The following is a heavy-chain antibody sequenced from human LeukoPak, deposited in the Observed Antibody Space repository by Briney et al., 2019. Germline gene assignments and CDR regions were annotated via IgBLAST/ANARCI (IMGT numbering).Heavy chain of an antibody. Sequence: PSETLSLTCTVSGGSISSSSYYWGWIRQPPGKGLEWIGSIYYSGSTYYNPSLKSPVTISVATSKNQFSLKRSSVTSTDTALVXXXXXXXXXXXRGAIQRGPYYFDYWGQGTLVTVSS. CDR3: XXXXXXXXXRGAIQRGPYYFDY. D-gene: IGHD3-10*01. V-gene: IGHV4-39*07. CDR2: IYYSGST. CDR1: GGSISSSSYY. J-gene: IGHJ4*02.